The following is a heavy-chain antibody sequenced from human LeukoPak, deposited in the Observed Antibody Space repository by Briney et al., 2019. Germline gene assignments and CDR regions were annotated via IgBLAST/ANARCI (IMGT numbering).Heavy chain of an antibody. CDR2: ISSSSSYI. Sequence: GGSLRLSCAASGFTFSSYSMNWVRQAPGKGLEWVSSISSSSSYIYYADSVKGRFTMSRDNAENSLYLQMNSLRAEDTAVYHCARDPHYTSSWYDYWGQGTLVTVSS. CDR3: ARDPHYTSSWYDY. D-gene: IGHD6-13*01. J-gene: IGHJ4*02. V-gene: IGHV3-21*01. CDR1: GFTFSSYS.